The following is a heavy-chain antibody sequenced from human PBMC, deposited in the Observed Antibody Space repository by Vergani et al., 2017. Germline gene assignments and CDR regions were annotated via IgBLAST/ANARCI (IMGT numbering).Heavy chain of an antibody. J-gene: IGHJ3*01. D-gene: IGHD5-24*01. Sequence: QVQLVESGGGLVKPGGSLRLSCAASGFSFSDYYMTWIRQAPGKGLEWVSYISNSGNTIEYADSVKGRFSISRDNAKSSLFLQMDSLRAEDTAVYYCARDHRDYNNYPRTFYFWGQGSMVTVSS. CDR1: GFSFSDYY. CDR2: ISNSGNTI. CDR3: ARDHRDYNNYPRTFYF. V-gene: IGHV3-11*01.